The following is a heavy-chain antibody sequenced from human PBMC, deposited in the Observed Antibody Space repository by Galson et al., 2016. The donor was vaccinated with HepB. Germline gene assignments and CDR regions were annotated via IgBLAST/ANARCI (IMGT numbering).Heavy chain of an antibody. CDR3: ARADFGDWFFDL. D-gene: IGHD3-10*01. Sequence: LRLSCAASGFTVRSNYMSWVRQVPGRGLEWVSVIYSGGSTYYADSVKGRFSMSRDNSKNTLYLQMNNLRAEDAAVYYCARADFGDWFFDLWGRGTLVTVSS. CDR2: IYSGGST. CDR1: GFTVRSNY. V-gene: IGHV3-53*01. J-gene: IGHJ2*01.